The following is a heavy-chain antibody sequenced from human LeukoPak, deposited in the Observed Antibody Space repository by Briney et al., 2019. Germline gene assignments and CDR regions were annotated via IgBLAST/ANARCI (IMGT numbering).Heavy chain of an antibody. CDR3: ARAMEGRYCSSTSCYGSYYYYYGMDV. J-gene: IGHJ6*04. Sequence: ASVKVSCKASGYTFTSYAMNWVRQAPGQGLEWMGWININTGNPTYAQGFTGRFVFSLDTSVSTAYLQICSLKAEDTAVYYCARAMEGRYCSSTSCYGSYYYYYGMDVWGKGTTVTVSS. CDR2: ININTGNP. D-gene: IGHD2-2*01. V-gene: IGHV7-4-1*01. CDR1: GYTFTSYA.